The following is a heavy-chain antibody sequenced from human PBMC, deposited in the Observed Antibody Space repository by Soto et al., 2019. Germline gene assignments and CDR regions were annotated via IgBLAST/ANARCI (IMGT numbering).Heavy chain of an antibody. V-gene: IGHV3-23*01. D-gene: IGHD5-12*01. CDR1: GFTFSSYA. J-gene: IGHJ4*02. CDR2: ISASGGTT. CDR3: AKGGAFRLFYLDD. Sequence: GGSLRLSCATSGFTFSSYAMSWVRQAPGMGLEWVSSISASGGTTSFTDSVKGRFTISRDNSKNVLHLQINSLRVEDTALYYCAKGGAFRLFYLDDWGQGTLVTVSS.